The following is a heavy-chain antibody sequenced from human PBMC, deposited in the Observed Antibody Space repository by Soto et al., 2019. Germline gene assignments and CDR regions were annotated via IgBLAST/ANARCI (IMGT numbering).Heavy chain of an antibody. CDR1: GGSISSSSYY. CDR2: IYYSGST. J-gene: IGHJ5*02. CDR3: ARHRHSSGWYENWFDP. D-gene: IGHD6-19*01. V-gene: IGHV4-39*01. Sequence: QLQLQESGPGLVKPSETLSLTYTVSGGSISSSSYYWGWIRQPPGKGLEWIGSIYYSGSTYYNPSLKSRVTISVDTSKNQFSLKLSSVTAADTAVYYCARHRHSSGWYENWFDPWGQGTLVTVSS.